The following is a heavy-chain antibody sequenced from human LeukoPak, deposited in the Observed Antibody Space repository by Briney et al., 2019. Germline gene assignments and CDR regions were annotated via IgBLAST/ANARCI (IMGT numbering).Heavy chain of an antibody. V-gene: IGHV3-21*01. CDR1: GFTFSSYS. Sequence: GGSLRLSCAASGFTFSSYSMNWVRQAPGKGLEWVSSISSSSSYIYYADSVKGRFTISRDNAKNSLYLQMNSLRAEDTAVYYCARDPHYGGNSKSAFDIWGQGTMVTVSS. CDR3: ARDPHYGGNSKSAFDI. J-gene: IGHJ3*02. D-gene: IGHD4-23*01. CDR2: ISSSSSYI.